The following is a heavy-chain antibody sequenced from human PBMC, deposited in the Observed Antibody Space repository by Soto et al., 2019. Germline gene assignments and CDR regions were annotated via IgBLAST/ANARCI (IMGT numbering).Heavy chain of an antibody. CDR3: ASLVGHSGYYYVNAFDI. J-gene: IGHJ3*02. V-gene: IGHV4-39*01. D-gene: IGHD3-22*01. CDR2: IYYSGST. Sequence: QLQLQESGPGLVKPSETLSLTCTVSGGSISSSSYYWGWIRQPPGKGLEWIGSIYYSGSTYYNPSLKSRVTISVDTSKNQFSLKLSSVTAADTAVYYCASLVGHSGYYYVNAFDIWGQGTMVTVSS. CDR1: GGSISSSSYY.